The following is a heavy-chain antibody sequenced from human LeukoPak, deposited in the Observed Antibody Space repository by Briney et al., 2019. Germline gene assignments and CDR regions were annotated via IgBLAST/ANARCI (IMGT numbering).Heavy chain of an antibody. CDR2: ISYDGSNK. Sequence: QPGGSLRLSCAASGFIFSSYWMSWVRQAPGKGLEWVAVISYDGSNKYYADSVKGRFTISRDNSKNTLYLQMNSLRAEDTAVYYCASIVATITGMNWFDPWGQGTLVTVSS. V-gene: IGHV3-30*03. CDR1: GFIFSSYW. J-gene: IGHJ5*02. CDR3: ASIVATITGMNWFDP. D-gene: IGHD5-12*01.